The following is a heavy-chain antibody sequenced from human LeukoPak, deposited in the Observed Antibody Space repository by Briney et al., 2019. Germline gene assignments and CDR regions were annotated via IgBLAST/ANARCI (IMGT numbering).Heavy chain of an antibody. CDR3: ARGFGYSSDY. CDR2: IYHSGST. CDR1: GYSISSGYY. D-gene: IGHD6-13*01. J-gene: IGHJ4*01. V-gene: IGHV4-38-2*01. Sequence: SETLSLTCAVSGYSISSGYYWGWIRQPPGKGLEWIGSIYHSGSTYYNPSLKSRVTISVDTSKNQFSLKLSSVTAADTAVYYCARGFGYSSDYWGQGPLVTVSS.